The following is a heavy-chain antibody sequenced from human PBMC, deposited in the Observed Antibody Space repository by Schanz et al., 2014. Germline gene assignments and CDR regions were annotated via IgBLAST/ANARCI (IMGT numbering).Heavy chain of an antibody. V-gene: IGHV3-23*01. J-gene: IGHJ5*02. Sequence: EMQLLESGGGLVQPGGSLRLSCAASGFTFSSYAMSWVRQAPGKGLEWVSAISGSGGSTYYADSVKGRFTISRDNSKNLLYLQMNSLRAEDTAVYYCTRDVRLDRRGNWFDPWGQGTLVTVSS. D-gene: IGHD1-1*01. CDR1: GFTFSSYA. CDR3: TRDVRLDRRGNWFDP. CDR2: ISGSGGST.